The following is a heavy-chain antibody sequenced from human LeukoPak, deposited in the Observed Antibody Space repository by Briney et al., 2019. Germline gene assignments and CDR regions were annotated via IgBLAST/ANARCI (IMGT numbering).Heavy chain of an antibody. CDR1: GLTFSSYG. D-gene: IGHD3-22*01. Sequence: PGGSLRLSCAASGLTFSSYGMHWVRQAPGKGLEWVAFIRYDGSNKYYADSVKGRFTISRDNSKNTLYVQMNSLRGEDTAVYYCAKGLYYKDRSGYPVWGQGTLVTVSS. J-gene: IGHJ4*02. CDR3: AKGLYYKDRSGYPV. V-gene: IGHV3-30*02. CDR2: IRYDGSNK.